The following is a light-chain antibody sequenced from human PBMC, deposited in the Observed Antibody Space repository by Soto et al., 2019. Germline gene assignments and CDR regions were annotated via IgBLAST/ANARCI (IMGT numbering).Light chain of an antibody. V-gene: IGLV2-23*01. CDR2: EGN. J-gene: IGLJ1*01. CDR1: SSDVGSYNL. CDR3: CSYAGSPYV. Sequence: QSVLTQPASVSGSPGQSITIPCTGTSSDVGSYNLVSWYQQHPGKAPKLMIYEGNQRPSGISNRFSGSKSGNTASLTISGLQAEDEADYYCCSYAGSPYVFGTGTKVTVL.